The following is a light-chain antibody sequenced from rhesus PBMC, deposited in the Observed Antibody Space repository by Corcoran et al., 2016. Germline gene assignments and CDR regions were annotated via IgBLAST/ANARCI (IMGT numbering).Light chain of an antibody. Sequence: DIQMTQSPSSLSASVGDTVTITCRTSQGISYWLAWYQQTPGKAPNLLSYRASRLRSGVPSRFSGSGSGKDFNLPISGLQSEDFGTYYCQQYSSRPWTFGQGTKVEIK. CDR3: QQYSSRPWT. J-gene: IGKJ1*01. V-gene: IGKV1-22*01. CDR2: RAS. CDR1: QGISYW.